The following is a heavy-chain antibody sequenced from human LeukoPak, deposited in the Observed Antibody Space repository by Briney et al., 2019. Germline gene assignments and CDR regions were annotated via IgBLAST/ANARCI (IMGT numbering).Heavy chain of an antibody. J-gene: IGHJ6*02. CDR3: ARVLVPAATIDGRYYYYGMDI. D-gene: IGHD2-2*01. Sequence: SETLPLTCTVSGGSISSYYWSWIRQPPGKGLEWIGYIYYSGSTNYNPSLKSRVTISVDTSKNQFSLKLSSVTAADTAVYYCARVLVPAATIDGRYYYYGMDIWGQGTTVTVSS. CDR2: IYYSGST. V-gene: IGHV4-59*01. CDR1: GGSISSYY.